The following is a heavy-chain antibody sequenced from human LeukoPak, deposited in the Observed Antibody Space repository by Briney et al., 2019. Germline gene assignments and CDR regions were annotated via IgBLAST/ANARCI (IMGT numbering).Heavy chain of an antibody. CDR3: ARGRRNYDYVWGSYRYTHFDY. J-gene: IGHJ4*02. V-gene: IGHV4-34*01. CDR2: INHSGST. CDR1: GGSFSGYY. D-gene: IGHD3-16*02. Sequence: SETLSLTCAVYGGSFSGYYWSWIRQPPGKGLEWVGEINHSGSTNYNPSLKSRVTISVDTSKNQFSLKLSSVTAADTAVYYCARGRRNYDYVWGSYRYTHFDYWGQGTLVTVSS.